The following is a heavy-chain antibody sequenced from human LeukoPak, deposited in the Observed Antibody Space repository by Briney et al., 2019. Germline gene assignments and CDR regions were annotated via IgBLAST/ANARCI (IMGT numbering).Heavy chain of an antibody. CDR3: ARGRKVRGSVLRYYYYMDV. V-gene: IGHV4-34*01. CDR1: GGSFSGYY. CDR2: INHSGST. D-gene: IGHD3-10*01. J-gene: IGHJ6*03. Sequence: SETLSLTCAVYGGSFSGYYWSWIRQPPGKGLEWIGEINHSGSTNYNPSLKSRVTISVDTSKNQFSLKLSSVTAADTAVYYCARGRKVRGSVLRYYYYMDVWGKGTTVTVSS.